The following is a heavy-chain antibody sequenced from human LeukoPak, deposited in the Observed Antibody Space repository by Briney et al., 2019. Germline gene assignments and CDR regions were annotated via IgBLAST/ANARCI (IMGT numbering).Heavy chain of an antibody. Sequence: GMSLRLSCAASGFTFSRYGMHWFRQAPGKGLEWVAIIYSDGTNKYYADSVKGRFTISREKSKNMLYLQVNSLRAEDTGVYYCARDGPHYDIDYWGQGTLVTVSS. V-gene: IGHV3-33*01. J-gene: IGHJ4*02. CDR3: ARDGPHYDIDY. CDR2: IYSDGTNK. CDR1: GFTFSRYG. D-gene: IGHD3-3*01.